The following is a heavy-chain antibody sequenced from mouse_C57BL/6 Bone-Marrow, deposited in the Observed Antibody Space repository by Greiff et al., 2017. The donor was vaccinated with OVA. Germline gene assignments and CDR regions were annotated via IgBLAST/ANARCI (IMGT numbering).Heavy chain of an antibody. Sequence: QVQLKQSGAELARPGASVKLSCKASGYTFTSYGISWVKQRTGQGLEWIGEIYPRSGNTYYNEKFKGKATLTADKSSSTAYMELRSLTSEDSAVYFCASPYYYGSSYWYFEVWGTGTTVTVSS. V-gene: IGHV1-81*01. CDR1: GYTFTSYG. CDR3: ASPYYYGSSYWYFEV. J-gene: IGHJ1*03. CDR2: IYPRSGNT. D-gene: IGHD1-1*01.